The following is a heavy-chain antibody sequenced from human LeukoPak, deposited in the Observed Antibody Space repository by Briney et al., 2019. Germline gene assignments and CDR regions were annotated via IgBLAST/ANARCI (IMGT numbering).Heavy chain of an antibody. Sequence: ASVKVSCKASGYTFTGYYIHWVRQAPGQGLEWMGWISAYNGNTNYAQKLQGRVTMTTDTSTSTAYMELRSLRSDDTAVYYCARTNSPRYSSSWGLPGYWGQGTLVTVSS. CDR1: GYTFTGYY. J-gene: IGHJ4*02. D-gene: IGHD6-13*01. CDR2: ISAYNGNT. V-gene: IGHV1-18*04. CDR3: ARTNSPRYSSSWGLPGY.